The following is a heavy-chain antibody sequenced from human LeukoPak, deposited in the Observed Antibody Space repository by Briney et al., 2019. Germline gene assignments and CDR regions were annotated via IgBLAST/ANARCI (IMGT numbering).Heavy chain of an antibody. CDR1: GFTFSSYA. Sequence: PGGSLRRSCAASGFTFSSYAMSWVRQAPGKGLEWFSAISGSGGSTYYADSVKGRFTISRDNSKNTLYLQMNSLRAEDTAVYYCAKAADVLLWFGEPGGYYFDYWGQGTLVTVSS. CDR3: AKAADVLLWFGEPGGYYFDY. D-gene: IGHD3-10*01. V-gene: IGHV3-23*01. J-gene: IGHJ4*02. CDR2: ISGSGGST.